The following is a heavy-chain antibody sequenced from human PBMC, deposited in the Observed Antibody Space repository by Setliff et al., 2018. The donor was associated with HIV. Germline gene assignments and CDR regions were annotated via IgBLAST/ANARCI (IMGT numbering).Heavy chain of an antibody. J-gene: IGHJ6*02. CDR3: ARPQWELGVDYYGMDV. Sequence: SETLSLTCAVYGGSFSDYYWSWIRQPPGKGLEWIGSIYYNGITNYNPSLKSRVTVSVDTSKNQFSLKLSSVTAADTAVYYCARPQWELGVDYYGMDVWGQGTTVTVSS. D-gene: IGHD1-26*01. CDR2: IYYNGIT. V-gene: IGHV4-34*11. CDR1: GGSFSDYY.